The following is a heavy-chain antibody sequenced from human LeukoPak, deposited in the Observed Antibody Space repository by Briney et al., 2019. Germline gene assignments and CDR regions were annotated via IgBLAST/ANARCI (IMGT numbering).Heavy chain of an antibody. J-gene: IGHJ4*02. D-gene: IGHD1-26*01. CDR3: AAFFNTGSYFFYFDS. CDR2: LNGGTGHT. CDR1: GSTFSNYA. Sequence: ASVKVSCKASGSTFSNYALHWMRQAPGQRFEWMGWLNGGTGHTKSSHKFQGRVTIATDTSATTAYLELSGLSSEDTAVYYCAAFFNTGSYFFYFDSWGQGTLVTVSS. V-gene: IGHV1-3*01.